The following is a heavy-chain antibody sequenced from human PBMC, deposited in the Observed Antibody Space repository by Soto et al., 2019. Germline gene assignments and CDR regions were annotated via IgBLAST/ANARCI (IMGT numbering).Heavy chain of an antibody. J-gene: IGHJ6*02. V-gene: IGHV1-18*01. CDR1: GYTFTSYG. D-gene: IGHD3-9*01. CDR2: ISAYNGNT. CDR3: ARDLGEIYDILTGYGMEV. Sequence: QVQLVQSGAEVKKPGASVKVSCKASGYTFTSYGISWVRQAPGQGLEWMGWISAYNGNTNYAQKLQGRVTMTTDTSTSTDDMELRSLRSDDTAVYYCARDLGEIYDILTGYGMEVWGQGTTVTVSS.